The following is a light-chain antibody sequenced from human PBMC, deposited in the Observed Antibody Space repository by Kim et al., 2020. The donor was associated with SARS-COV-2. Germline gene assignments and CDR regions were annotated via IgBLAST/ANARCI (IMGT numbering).Light chain of an antibody. J-gene: IGKJ1*01. CDR3: QHYHNWPWT. CDR1: QSVTNQ. CDR2: DAS. V-gene: IGKV3-15*01. Sequence: VSPGEGATLSCRASQSVTNQLAWYQKKPGQAPRLLIYDASARATAIPARFTGSGSGTEFTLTISSLQSEDFAIYYCQHYHNWPWTFGQGTKVDIK.